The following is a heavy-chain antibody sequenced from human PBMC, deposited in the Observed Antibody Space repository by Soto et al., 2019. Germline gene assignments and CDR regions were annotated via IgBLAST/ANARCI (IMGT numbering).Heavy chain of an antibody. CDR1: GYTFTSYA. J-gene: IGHJ6*02. Sequence: GASVKVSCKASGYTFTSYAMHWVRQAPGQRLEWMGWINAGNGNTKYSQKFQGRVTITRDTSASTAYMELSSLRSEDTAVYYCARDLLMVYAHYVMDFCGQGTTVTVSS. V-gene: IGHV1-3*01. CDR3: ARDLLMVYAHYVMDF. D-gene: IGHD2-8*01. CDR2: INAGNGNT.